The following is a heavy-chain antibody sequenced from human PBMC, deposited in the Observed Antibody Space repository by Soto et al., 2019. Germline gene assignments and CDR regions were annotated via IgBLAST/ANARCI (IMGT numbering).Heavy chain of an antibody. CDR1: GFTFSSYG. CDR2: IWYDGSNK. CDR3: ARYRGSYSDL. J-gene: IGHJ2*01. V-gene: IGHV3-33*01. D-gene: IGHD4-4*01. Sequence: QVQLVESGGGVVQPGRSLRLSCAASGFTFSSYGMHWVRQAPGKGLEWVAVIWYDGSNKYYADSVKGRFNISRDNSKNTLYLQMNSLRAEDTAVYYCARYRGSYSDLWGRGTLVTVSS.